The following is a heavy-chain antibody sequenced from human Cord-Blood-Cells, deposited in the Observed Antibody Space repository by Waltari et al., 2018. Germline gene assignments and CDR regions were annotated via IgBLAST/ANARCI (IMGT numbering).Heavy chain of an antibody. V-gene: IGHV4-30-4*01. CDR3: ARVGGWIPNWFDP. Sequence: QVQLQESGPGLVKPSQTLSLTCTVSGGSISSGDYYWSWIRQPPGKGLEWIGYIYYSGSTCYNPSLKSRVTISVDTSKNQFSLKLSSVTAADTAVYYCARVGGWIPNWFDPWGQGTLVTVSS. CDR2: IYYSGST. CDR1: GGSISSGDYY. D-gene: IGHD5-18*01. J-gene: IGHJ5*02.